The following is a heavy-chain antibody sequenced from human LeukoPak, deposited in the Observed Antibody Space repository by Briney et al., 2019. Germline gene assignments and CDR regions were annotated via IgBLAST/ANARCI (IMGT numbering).Heavy chain of an antibody. J-gene: IGHJ5*02. CDR3: TTDLYSSSVWGNWFDP. V-gene: IGHV3-15*01. CDR2: IKSKTDGGTT. CDR1: GFTFSNAW. D-gene: IGHD6-6*01. Sequence: GGSLRLSCAASGFTFSNAWMSWVRQAPGKGLEWVGRIKSKTDGGTTDYAAPVKGRFTISRDDSKNTLYLQMNSLKTEDTAVYYCTTDLYSSSVWGNWFDPWGQGTLVTVSS.